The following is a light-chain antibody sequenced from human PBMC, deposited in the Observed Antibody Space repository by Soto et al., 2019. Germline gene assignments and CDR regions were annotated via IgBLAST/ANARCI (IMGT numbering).Light chain of an antibody. J-gene: IGLJ2*01. CDR3: SSYTRSSAWV. V-gene: IGLV2-18*02. Sequence: QSALTQPPSVSGYPGQSVTISCTGTSSDVGSYNRVSWYQQPPGTAPKLMIYEVSNRPSGVPDRFSGSKSGNTASLTISGLQAEDEADYYCSSYTRSSAWVFGGGTKLTVL. CDR2: EVS. CDR1: SSDVGSYNR.